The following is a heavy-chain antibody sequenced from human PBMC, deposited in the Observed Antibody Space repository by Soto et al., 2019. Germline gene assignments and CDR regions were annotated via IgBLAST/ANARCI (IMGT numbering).Heavy chain of an antibody. Sequence: QVQLVESGEGLVKPGGSLRLSCAASGFTFSDSYMSWIRQAPGKGLEWISYISNSGDTIYYADSVKGRFTISRDNAKNSLYLQMNSLRAEDTALYYCARGRIPYWGQGTLVTVSS. J-gene: IGHJ4*02. V-gene: IGHV3-11*01. CDR3: ARGRIPY. D-gene: IGHD5-18*01. CDR1: GFTFSDSY. CDR2: ISNSGDTI.